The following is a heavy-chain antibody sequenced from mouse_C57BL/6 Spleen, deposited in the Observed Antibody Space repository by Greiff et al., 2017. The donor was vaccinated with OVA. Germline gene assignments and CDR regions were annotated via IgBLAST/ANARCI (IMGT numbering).Heavy chain of an antibody. CDR2: ISYDGSN. J-gene: IGHJ1*03. Sequence: EVQLQESGPGLVKPSQSLSLTCSVTGYSITSGYYWNWIRQFPGNKLEWMGYISYDGSNNYNPSLKNRISITRDTSKNQFFLKLNSVTTEDTATYYCAIYYDYDEYFDVWGTGTTVTVSS. CDR3: AIYYDYDEYFDV. CDR1: GYSITSGYY. D-gene: IGHD2-4*01. V-gene: IGHV3-6*01.